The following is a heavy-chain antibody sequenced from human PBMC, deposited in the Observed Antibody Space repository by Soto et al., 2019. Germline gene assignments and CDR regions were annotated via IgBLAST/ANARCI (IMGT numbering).Heavy chain of an antibody. CDR1: GGSISSYY. CDR2: IYYSGST. J-gene: IGHJ6*01. CDR3: ARGNYDFWSGYSPSYYYYGMDV. D-gene: IGHD3-3*01. V-gene: IGHV4-59*01. Sequence: QVQLQESGPGLVKPSETLSLTCTVSGGSISSYYWSWIRQPPGKGLEWIGYIYYSGSTNYNPSLKSRVTISVDTSKNQFSLKLSSVTAADTAVYYCARGNYDFWSGYSPSYYYYGMDVW.